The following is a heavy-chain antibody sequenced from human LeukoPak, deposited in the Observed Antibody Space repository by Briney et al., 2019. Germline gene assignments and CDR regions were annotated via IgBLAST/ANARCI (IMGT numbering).Heavy chain of an antibody. Sequence: GGSLRLSCAASGFTFSDYYMSWVRQAPGKGLEWVSYISSSGSTIYYADSVKGRFTISRDNAKNSLYLQMNSLRAEDTAVYYCARIGITGTATEDAFDIWGQGTMVTVSS. CDR3: ARIGITGTATEDAFDI. D-gene: IGHD1-7*01. J-gene: IGHJ3*02. V-gene: IGHV3-11*04. CDR2: ISSSGSTI. CDR1: GFTFSDYY.